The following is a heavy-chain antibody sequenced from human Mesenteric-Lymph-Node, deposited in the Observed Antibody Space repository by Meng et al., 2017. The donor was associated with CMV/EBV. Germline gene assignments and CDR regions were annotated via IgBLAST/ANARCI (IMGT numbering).Heavy chain of an antibody. CDR1: DYSISSGYY. V-gene: IGHV4-38-2*02. D-gene: IGHD3-3*01. Sequence: GSLRLSCTVSDYSISSGYYWGWIRQPPGKGLEWIGSIYHSGSTYYNPSLKSRVTISVDTSKNQFSLKLSSVTAADTAVYYCARWTTYYDFWSGYYNYYGMDVWGQGTTVTVSS. CDR3: ARWTTYYDFWSGYYNYYGMDV. CDR2: IYHSGST. J-gene: IGHJ6*02.